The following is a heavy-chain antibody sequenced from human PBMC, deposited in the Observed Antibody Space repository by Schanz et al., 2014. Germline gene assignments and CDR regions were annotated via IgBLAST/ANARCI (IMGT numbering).Heavy chain of an antibody. CDR1: GFTSSNAW. CDR2: ISGFGTGA. V-gene: IGHV3-23*04. D-gene: IGHD2-21*01. CDR3: AKGQGAVINNWYFDL. Sequence: EVQLVESGGGLVKPGGSLRLSCAASGFTSSNAWMSWVRQAPGKGLEWVSGISGFGTGAYYADSVKGRFTISRDNSINTLSLQMNSLSADDTAVYYCAKGQGAVINNWYFDLWGRGTLVTVSS. J-gene: IGHJ2*01.